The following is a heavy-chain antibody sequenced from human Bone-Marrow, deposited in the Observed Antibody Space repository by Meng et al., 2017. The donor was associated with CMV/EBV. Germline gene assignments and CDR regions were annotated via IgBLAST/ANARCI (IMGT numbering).Heavy chain of an antibody. J-gene: IGHJ3*02. CDR2: ISSSGSTI. D-gene: IGHD2-2*02. CDR1: GFTFSDYY. V-gene: IGHV3-11*01. CDR3: ARSCSSTSCYTAFDI. Sequence: GESLKISCAASGFTFSDYYMSWIRQAPGKGLEWVSYISSSGSTIYYADSVKGRFTISRDNAKNSLYLQMNRLRAEDTAVCYCARSCSSTSCYTAFDIWGQGTMVTVSS.